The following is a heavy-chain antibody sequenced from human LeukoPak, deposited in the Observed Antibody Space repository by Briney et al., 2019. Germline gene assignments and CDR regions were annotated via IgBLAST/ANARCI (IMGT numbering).Heavy chain of an antibody. CDR2: IYYSGST. Sequence: KPSETLSLTCTVSGGSISSSSYYWGWIRQPPGKGLEWIGSIYYSGSTYYNPSLKSRVTISVDTSKNQFSLKLSSVTAADTAVYYCARESGAAGTRDFDYWGQGTLVTVSS. CDR1: GGSISSSSYY. J-gene: IGHJ4*02. V-gene: IGHV4-39*07. D-gene: IGHD6-13*01. CDR3: ARESGAAGTRDFDY.